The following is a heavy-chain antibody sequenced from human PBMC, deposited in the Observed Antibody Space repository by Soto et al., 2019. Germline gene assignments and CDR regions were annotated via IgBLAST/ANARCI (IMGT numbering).Heavy chain of an antibody. D-gene: IGHD6-19*01. CDR1: GFTFSSYG. J-gene: IGHJ5*02. V-gene: IGHV3-33*01. CDR2: IWYDGSNK. Sequence: SCKASGFTFSSYGMHWVRLAPGKGLEWVAVIWYDGSNKYYADSVKGRFTISRDNSKNTLYLQMNSLRAEDTAVYYCARDSWQWLENWFDPWGQGTLVTVSS. CDR3: ARDSWQWLENWFDP.